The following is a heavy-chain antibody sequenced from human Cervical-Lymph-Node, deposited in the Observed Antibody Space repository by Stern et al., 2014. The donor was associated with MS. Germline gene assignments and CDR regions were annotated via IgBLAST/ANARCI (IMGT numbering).Heavy chain of an antibody. CDR2: IGPGPSGIDI. V-gene: IGHV3-11*05. J-gene: IGHJ4*02. Sequence: QVQLVESGGGLVKPGGSLRLSCAASGFSISVYYLSWVRQAPGKGLECISYIGPGPSGIDINYADSVKGRFTISRDNAKNSLYLQMNSLRTEDTAVYYCTRFTRQPDYWGQGTLVTVSA. CDR3: TRFTRQPDY. CDR1: GFSISVYY.